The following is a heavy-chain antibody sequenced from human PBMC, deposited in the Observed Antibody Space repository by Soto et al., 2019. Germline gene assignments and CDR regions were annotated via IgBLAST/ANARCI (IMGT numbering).Heavy chain of an antibody. J-gene: IGHJ4*02. CDR1: GGSISSGGYS. V-gene: IGHV4-30-2*01. CDR3: ASGGLLPDY. Sequence: LQLQESGSGLVKPSQTLSLTCAVSGGSISSGGYSWSWIRQPPGKGLEWIGYISHSGSTYFNPSLKSRVTISVDRSKNQFSLKLSSVTAADTAVYYCASGGLLPDYWGQGTLVTVSS. D-gene: IGHD6-19*01. CDR2: ISHSGST.